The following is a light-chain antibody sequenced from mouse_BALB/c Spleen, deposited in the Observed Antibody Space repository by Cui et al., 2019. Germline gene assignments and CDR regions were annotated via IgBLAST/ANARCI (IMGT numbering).Light chain of an antibody. CDR2: LTA. CDR1: SSVSY. CDR3: QQWSSNPFT. V-gene: IGKV4-68*01. J-gene: IGKJ4*01. Sequence: QIVLTQSPALMPLFSPGEKVTMTCSASSSVSYMYWYQQKPRSSPKPWIYLTANLASGVPARFSGSGSGTSYSLTISSMEAEDAATYYCQQWSSNPFTFGSGTKLEIK.